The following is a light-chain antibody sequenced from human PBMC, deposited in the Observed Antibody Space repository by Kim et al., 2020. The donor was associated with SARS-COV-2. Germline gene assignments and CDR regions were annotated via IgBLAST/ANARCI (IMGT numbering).Light chain of an antibody. CDR3: QAWDSSTAVV. CDR1: KWEDKF. J-gene: IGLJ2*01. V-gene: IGLV3-1*01. CDR2: QES. Sequence: VSPGQTARTTLSGEKWEDKFACWGHRKPGQSPVMVSYQESKRPSGVPHRVSGSNAGNTATLTICGTQAMDEADYYCQAWDSSTAVVFGGGTQLTVL.